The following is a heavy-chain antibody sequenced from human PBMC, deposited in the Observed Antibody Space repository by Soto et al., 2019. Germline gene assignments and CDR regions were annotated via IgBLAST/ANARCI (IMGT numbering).Heavy chain of an antibody. V-gene: IGHV1-18*01. D-gene: IGHD2-8*01. CDR1: GYTFTSYG. CDR3: AKNGQPPYYYYGMDV. Sequence: GASVKVSCKASGYTFTSYGISWVRQAPGQGLEWMGWISAYNGNTKYAQKFQGRVTMAVDTSTTTAYMELRSLTSDDRAVYYCAKNGQPPYYYYGMDVWGQGTTVTVSS. CDR2: ISAYNGNT. J-gene: IGHJ6*02.